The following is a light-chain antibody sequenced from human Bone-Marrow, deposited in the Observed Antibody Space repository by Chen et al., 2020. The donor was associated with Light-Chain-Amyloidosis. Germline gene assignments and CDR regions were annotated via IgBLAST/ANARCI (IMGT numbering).Light chain of an antibody. CDR2: DDS. J-gene: IGLJ3*02. V-gene: IGLV3-21*02. Sequence: SYVLTQPSSVSVAPGQTATIACGGNNIGSTSVHWYQQTPGQAPLRVVYDDSDRPSGIPERLSGSNSGNTAARTSSRVEAGDEDDYYCQVWERSSDRPVFGGGTKLTVL. CDR1: NIGSTS. CDR3: QVWERSSDRPV.